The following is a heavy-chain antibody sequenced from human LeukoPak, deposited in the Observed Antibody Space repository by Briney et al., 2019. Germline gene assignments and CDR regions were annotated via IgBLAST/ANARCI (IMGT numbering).Heavy chain of an antibody. D-gene: IGHD3-22*01. CDR2: IYTSGST. CDR3: ARASYSYDINGWVPFDY. J-gene: IGHJ4*02. V-gene: IGHV4-4*07. Sequence: SETLSLTCTVSGDSISSYYWSWIRQPAGKGLEWIGRIYTSGSTNYNPSLKSRVTISGDTSKNQFSLRLSSVTAADTAVYYCARASYSYDINGWVPFDYWGQGTLVTVSS. CDR1: GDSISSYY.